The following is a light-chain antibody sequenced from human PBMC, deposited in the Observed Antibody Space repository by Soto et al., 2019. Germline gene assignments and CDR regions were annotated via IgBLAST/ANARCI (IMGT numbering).Light chain of an antibody. CDR2: WAS. J-gene: IGKJ1*01. V-gene: IGKV4-1*01. CDR3: QQYYSTPQT. Sequence: DIVMTQSPDSLAVSLGERATINCKSSQSVLYSSSNKNYLAWYQQKPGQPPKLLIYWASTRESGVPDRFSGSGSGTDFTLTISSLQAEDVAVYYCQQYYSTPQTFGQGPXV. CDR1: QSVLYSSSNKNY.